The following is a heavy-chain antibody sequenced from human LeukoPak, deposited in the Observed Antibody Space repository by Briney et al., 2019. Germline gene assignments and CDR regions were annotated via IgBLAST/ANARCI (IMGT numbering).Heavy chain of an antibody. Sequence: SVKVSCKASGGTFSSYAISWVRQAPGQGLEWMGRIIPILGIANYAQKFQGRVTITADKSTSTAYMELSRLRSDDTAVYYCARVVPAAIQTFDYWGQGTLVTVSS. V-gene: IGHV1-69*04. CDR2: IIPILGIA. CDR3: ARVVPAAIQTFDY. J-gene: IGHJ4*02. D-gene: IGHD2-2*02. CDR1: GGTFSSYA.